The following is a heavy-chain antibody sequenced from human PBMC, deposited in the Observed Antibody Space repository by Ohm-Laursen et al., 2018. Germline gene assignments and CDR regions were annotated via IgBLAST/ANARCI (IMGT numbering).Heavy chain of an antibody. Sequence: SLRLSCTAPGFTFSSYWMYWVRQAPGKGLVWVSRIKSDGSNTNYADSVKGRFTISRDNSKNTLYFQMNSLRAEDTAVYYCAKYDYSNYGSFDYWGQGTLVTVSS. CDR3: AKYDYSNYGSFDY. CDR2: IKSDGSNT. CDR1: GFTFSSYW. J-gene: IGHJ4*02. V-gene: IGHV3-74*01. D-gene: IGHD4-11*01.